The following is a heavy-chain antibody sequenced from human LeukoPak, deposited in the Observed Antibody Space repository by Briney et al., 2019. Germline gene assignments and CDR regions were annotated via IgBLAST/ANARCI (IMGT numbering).Heavy chain of an antibody. J-gene: IGHJ4*02. V-gene: IGHV3-21*01. CDR2: ISSSSSCI. CDR1: GFTFSSYS. Sequence: GGSLRLSCAASGFTFSSYSMNWVRQAPGKGLEWVSSISSSSSCIYYADSVKGRFTISRDNAKNSLYLQMNSLRAEDTAVYYCAKYSSSSGRSDYWGQGTLVTVSS. D-gene: IGHD6-6*01. CDR3: AKYSSSSGRSDY.